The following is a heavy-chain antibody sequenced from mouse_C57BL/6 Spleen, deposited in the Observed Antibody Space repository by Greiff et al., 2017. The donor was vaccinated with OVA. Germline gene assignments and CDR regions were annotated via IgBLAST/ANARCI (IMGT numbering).Heavy chain of an antibody. D-gene: IGHD1-1*01. CDR3: ARRPPNYYGSSYFEV. Sequence: VKLMESGPGLVAPSQSLSITCTVSGFSLTSYAISWVRQPPGKGLEWLGVIWTGGGSNYNSALKSRLSISKDNSKSQVFIKMNSLQTDDTARYYCARRPPNYYGSSYFEVWGTGTTVTVSS. CDR2: IWTGGGS. J-gene: IGHJ1*03. CDR1: GFSLTSYA. V-gene: IGHV2-9-1*01.